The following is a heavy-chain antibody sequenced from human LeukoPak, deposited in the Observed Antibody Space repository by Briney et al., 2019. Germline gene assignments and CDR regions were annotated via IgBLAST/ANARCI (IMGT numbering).Heavy chain of an antibody. CDR3: ATANLRNYYDSSGYYTD. Sequence: ASVKVSCKASGYTFTSYDINWVRQATGQGLEWMGWMNPNSGNTGYAQKFQGRVTMTRNTSISTAYMELSSLRSEDTAVYYCATANLRNYYDSSGYYTDWGQGTLVTVSS. CDR2: MNPNSGNT. V-gene: IGHV1-8*01. CDR1: GYTFTSYD. D-gene: IGHD3-22*01. J-gene: IGHJ4*02.